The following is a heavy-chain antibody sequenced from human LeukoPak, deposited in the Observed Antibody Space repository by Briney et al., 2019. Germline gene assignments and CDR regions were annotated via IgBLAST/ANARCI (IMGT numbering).Heavy chain of an antibody. J-gene: IGHJ2*01. CDR3: ARRRSEMATFTRYFDL. CDR2: IHPGNSDT. Sequence: GESLKITCKGSGYSFTSYRIGWVRQVPGKGLEWMGIIHPGNSDTRYSPSFQGQVTISADKSITTAYQQWSSLKASDTAMYYCARRRSEMATFTRYFDLWGRGTLVTVSS. CDR1: GYSFTSYR. D-gene: IGHD5-24*01. V-gene: IGHV5-51*01.